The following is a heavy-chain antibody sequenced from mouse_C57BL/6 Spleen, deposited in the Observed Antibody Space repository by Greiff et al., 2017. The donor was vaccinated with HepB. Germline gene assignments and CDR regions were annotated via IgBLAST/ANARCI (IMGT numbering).Heavy chain of an antibody. CDR2: FHPYNDNT. CDR3: ARKSNYEDYFDD. D-gene: IGHD2-5*01. CDR1: GYTFTTYP. V-gene: IGHV1-47*01. Sequence: QVQLKESGAELVKPGASVKMSCKASGYTFTTYPIEWMKQNHGKSLEWIGNFHPYNDNTKYNEKFKGKATLTVEKSSSTVYLELSRLTSDDSAVYYCARKSNYEDYFDDWGQGTTLTVSS. J-gene: IGHJ2*01.